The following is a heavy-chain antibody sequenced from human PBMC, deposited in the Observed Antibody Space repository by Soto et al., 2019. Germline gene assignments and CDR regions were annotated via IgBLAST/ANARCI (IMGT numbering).Heavy chain of an antibody. V-gene: IGHV2-5*02. CDR2: IYWDDDK. D-gene: IGHD2-2*01. CDR3: AHSSHGQLRFDY. CDR1: GFSLSTSGVG. Sequence: QITLKESGPTLVKPTQTLTLTCTFSGFSLSTSGVGVGWIRQPPGKALEWLALIYWDDDKSYSPSLKSRLTINKDTSKNQVVLTMTNMDPVDTATYYCAHSSHGQLRFDYWGQGTLVTVS. J-gene: IGHJ4*02.